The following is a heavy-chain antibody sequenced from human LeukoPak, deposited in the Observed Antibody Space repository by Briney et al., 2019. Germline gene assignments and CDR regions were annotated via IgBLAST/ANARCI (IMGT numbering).Heavy chain of an antibody. J-gene: IGHJ5*02. Sequence: GGSLRLSCAASEFVFSDYYMSWIRQAPGKGLEWVSYISDRGSTIYYADSVKGRFTISRDNVKNSMYLQMNGLRAEDTAVYYCAREMEGDYGSGTFFDPWGQGNMVTVSS. CDR3: AREMEGDYGSGTFFDP. CDR1: EFVFSDYY. V-gene: IGHV3-11*01. CDR2: ISDRGSTI. D-gene: IGHD3-10*01.